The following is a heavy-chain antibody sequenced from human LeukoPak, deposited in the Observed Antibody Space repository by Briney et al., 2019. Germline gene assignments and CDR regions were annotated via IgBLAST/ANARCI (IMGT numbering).Heavy chain of an antibody. Sequence: GGSLRLSCAASGFTFDDYAMHWVRQAPGKGLEWISGISRNSGSIGYADSVKGRFTISRDNAKNSLYLQMNSLRAEDTALYYCAKESSSSEVYWGQGTLVTVSS. CDR1: GFTFDDYA. CDR3: AKESSSSEVY. D-gene: IGHD6-6*01. V-gene: IGHV3-9*01. CDR2: ISRNSGSI. J-gene: IGHJ4*02.